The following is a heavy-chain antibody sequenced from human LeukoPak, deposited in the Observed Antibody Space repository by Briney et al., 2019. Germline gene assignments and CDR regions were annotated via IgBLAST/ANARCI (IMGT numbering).Heavy chain of an antibody. CDR3: ARLSLPANYYYYYYMDV. Sequence: PSETLSLTCTVSGGSISTYYCTWIRQSPGKGLEWIGYFLYSGSTNSNPSLKGRVTVSVDTSKNQFSLKLTSVTAADTAVYYCARLSLPANYYYYYYMDVWGKGTTVTVSS. D-gene: IGHD1-26*01. J-gene: IGHJ6*03. CDR1: GGSISTYY. V-gene: IGHV4-59*01. CDR2: FLYSGST.